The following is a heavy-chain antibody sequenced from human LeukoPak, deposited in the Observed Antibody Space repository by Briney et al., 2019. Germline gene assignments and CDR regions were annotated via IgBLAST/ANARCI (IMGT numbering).Heavy chain of an antibody. CDR3: ARSMVRGGDAFDI. V-gene: IGHV3-11*01. D-gene: IGHD3-10*01. CDR1: GFTFSDYY. J-gene: IGHJ3*02. Sequence: TGGSLRLSCAASGFTFSDYYMSWIRQAPGKGLEWVSYISSSGSTIYYADSVKGRFTISRDNAKNSLYLQMNSLRAEDTAVYYCARSMVRGGDAFDIWGQGTMVTVSS. CDR2: ISSSGSTI.